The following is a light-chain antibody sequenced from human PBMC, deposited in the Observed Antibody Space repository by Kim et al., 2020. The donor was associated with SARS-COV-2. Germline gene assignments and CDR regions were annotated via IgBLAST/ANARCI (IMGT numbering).Light chain of an antibody. V-gene: IGLV1-40*01. Sequence: QSGLTQPPSVSGAPGQRVTISCTGTRSTLGAGYDVHWYQRLPGTAPKLLIYANTNRPSGVPDRFSGSKSGTSASLAITGLQAEDEGDYFCQSYDNSSSGPCWVFGGGTQLTVL. CDR2: ANT. CDR3: QSYDNSSSGPCWV. J-gene: IGLJ3*02. CDR1: RSTLGAGYD.